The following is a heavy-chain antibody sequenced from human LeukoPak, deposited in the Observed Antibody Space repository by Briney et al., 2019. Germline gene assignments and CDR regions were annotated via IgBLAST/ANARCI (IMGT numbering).Heavy chain of an antibody. Sequence: ASVKVSCKVSGYTLTELSMHWVRQAPGKGLEWMGGLDPGDGETIYAQKFQGRVTMTEDTSTDTAYMELSSLRSEDTAVYYCATDLRLRSSYYYYYGMDVWGKRTTVTVSS. J-gene: IGHJ6*04. CDR3: ATDLRLRSSYYYYYGMDV. V-gene: IGHV1-24*01. D-gene: IGHD4-17*01. CDR2: LDPGDGET. CDR1: GYTLTELS.